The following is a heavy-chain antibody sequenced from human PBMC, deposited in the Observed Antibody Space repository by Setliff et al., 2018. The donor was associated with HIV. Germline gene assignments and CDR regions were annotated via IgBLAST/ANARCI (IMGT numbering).Heavy chain of an antibody. J-gene: IGHJ4*02. D-gene: IGHD6-6*01. CDR3: VTGSAARPFDY. CDR1: GYTLTELS. CDR2: FDPKDSKT. Sequence: ASVKVSCKVSGYTLTELSRHWVRQGPGKGLEWMGSFDPKDSKTRYAQKFQGRVTMTEDTSTDTAYMELSSLRSEDTAVYYYVTGSAARPFDYWGQGTLVTVSS. V-gene: IGHV1-24*01.